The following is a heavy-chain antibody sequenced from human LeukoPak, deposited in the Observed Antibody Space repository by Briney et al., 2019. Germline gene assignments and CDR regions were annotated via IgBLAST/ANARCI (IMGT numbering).Heavy chain of an antibody. CDR2: IWYDGSNK. Sequence: PGRSLRLSCAASGFTFSSYGMHWVRQAPGKGLEWVAAIWYDGSNKYYADSVKGRFTISRDNSKNTLYLQMNSLRAEDTAVYYCARGNSSSWDYFDYWGQGTLVTVSS. CDR3: ARGNSSSWDYFDY. CDR1: GFTFSSYG. V-gene: IGHV3-33*01. J-gene: IGHJ4*02. D-gene: IGHD6-13*01.